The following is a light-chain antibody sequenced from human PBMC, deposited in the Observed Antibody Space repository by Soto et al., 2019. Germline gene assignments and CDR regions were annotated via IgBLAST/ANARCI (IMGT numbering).Light chain of an antibody. V-gene: IGKV3-15*01. CDR1: QSVSSN. CDR3: QQYNNWPHT. Sequence: EIVMTQSPATLSVSPGERATLSCRASQSVSSNFAWYQQKPGQAPRLLIYGASTRATGIPARFSGSGSGTEFTLTISSLQSEDFAVYFCQQYNNWPHTFGGGTKVEIK. J-gene: IGKJ4*01. CDR2: GAS.